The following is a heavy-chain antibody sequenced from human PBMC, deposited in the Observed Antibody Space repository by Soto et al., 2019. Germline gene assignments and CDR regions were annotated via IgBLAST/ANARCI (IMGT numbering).Heavy chain of an antibody. J-gene: IGHJ6*03. CDR3: AGGSGRNYYYMDV. CDR2: IYYSGST. Sequence: SETLSLTCTVSGGSISSYYWSWIRQPPGKGLEWIGYIYYSGSTNYNPSLKSRVTISVDTSKNQFSLKLSSVTAADTAVYYCAGGSGRNYYYMDVWGKGTTVTVPS. D-gene: IGHD3-10*01. V-gene: IGHV4-59*01. CDR1: GGSISSYY.